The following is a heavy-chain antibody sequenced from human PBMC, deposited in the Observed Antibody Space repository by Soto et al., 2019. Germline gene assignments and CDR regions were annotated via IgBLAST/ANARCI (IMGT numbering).Heavy chain of an antibody. D-gene: IGHD3-16*01. CDR3: ARHRLEGMDV. V-gene: IGHV5-10-1*01. CDR2: IDPSDSYT. Sequence: PGESQKISCKGSGYSSTTAWISWGGQMHWKGLECMGRIDPSDSYTNYSPSFQGHVTISADESISTAYLQWSSLKGSDTAMYYCARHRLEGMDVWGQGTTVTVSS. CDR1: GYSSTTAW. J-gene: IGHJ6*02.